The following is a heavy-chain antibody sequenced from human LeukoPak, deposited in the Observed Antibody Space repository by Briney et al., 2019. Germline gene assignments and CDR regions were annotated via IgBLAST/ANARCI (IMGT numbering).Heavy chain of an antibody. D-gene: IGHD3-10*01. V-gene: IGHV6-1*01. J-gene: IGHJ4*02. Sequence: SQTLSLTCAISGDSVSSNSAAWNWIRQSPSRGLEWLGRTYYRSQWHYDYAVSVKSRITISPDTSKNQFSLRLTSVTAADTAVYLCARYVVYGSGKYYFDYWGQGSLVSVSS. CDR3: ARYVVYGSGKYYFDY. CDR1: GDSVSSNSAA. CDR2: TYYRSQWHY.